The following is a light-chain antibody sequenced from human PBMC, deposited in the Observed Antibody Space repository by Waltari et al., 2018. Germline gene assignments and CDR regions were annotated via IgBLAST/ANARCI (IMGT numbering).Light chain of an antibody. CDR3: GTWDSSLSAWV. J-gene: IGLJ3*02. CDR1: SSNVGKNF. Sequence: QSVLTQPPSVSAAPGQTVTISCSGSSSNVGKNFVSWYQQIPGPAPKLVIYENPNRPSGIPARFSGSKSGTSAPLAIAGLQTGDEAVYYCGTWDSSLSAWVFGGGTKLTVL. CDR2: ENP. V-gene: IGLV1-51*02.